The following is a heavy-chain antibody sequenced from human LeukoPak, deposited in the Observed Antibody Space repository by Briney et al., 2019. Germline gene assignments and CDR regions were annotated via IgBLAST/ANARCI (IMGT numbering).Heavy chain of an antibody. CDR1: GFTFSGYT. V-gene: IGHV3-23*01. J-gene: IGHJ4*02. D-gene: IGHD1-20*01. CDR2: ISGSGGRT. CDR3: VKDPIWGNWNDVGDRNY. Sequence: PGGSLRLSCAASGFTFSGYTMSWVRQAPGKGLEWVSAISGSGGRTYYADSVKGRFTSSRDNSKNTLYVQMNSLRVEDTAVYYCVKDPIWGNWNDVGDRNYWGQGTLVTVPS.